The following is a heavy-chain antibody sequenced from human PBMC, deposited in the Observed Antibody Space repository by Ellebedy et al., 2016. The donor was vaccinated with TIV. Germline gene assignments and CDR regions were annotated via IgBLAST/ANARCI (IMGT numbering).Heavy chain of an antibody. CDR3: ALLANVLLWFGVDY. CDR1: GFTFSSYA. D-gene: IGHD3-10*01. Sequence: GESLKISXAASGFTFSSYAMSWVRQAPGKGLEWVSAISGSGGSTYYADSVKGRLTISRDNSKNTLYLQMNSLRAEDTAVYYCALLANVLLWFGVDYWGQGTLVTVSS. J-gene: IGHJ4*02. CDR2: ISGSGGST. V-gene: IGHV3-23*01.